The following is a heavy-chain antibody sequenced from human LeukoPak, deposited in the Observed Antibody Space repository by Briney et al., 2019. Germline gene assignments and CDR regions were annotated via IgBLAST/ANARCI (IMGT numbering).Heavy chain of an antibody. V-gene: IGHV3-23*01. CDR3: AKGANWGSSWYFDL. J-gene: IGHJ2*01. CDR2: ISGSGGST. D-gene: IGHD7-27*01. CDR1: GFTFSNYA. Sequence: PGGSLRLSCAASGFTFSNYALTWVRQAPGKGLEWVSAISGSGGSTYYADSVKGRFTISRDDSKNTLYLQMNSLRAEDTAVYYCAKGANWGSSWYFDLWGRGTLVTVSS.